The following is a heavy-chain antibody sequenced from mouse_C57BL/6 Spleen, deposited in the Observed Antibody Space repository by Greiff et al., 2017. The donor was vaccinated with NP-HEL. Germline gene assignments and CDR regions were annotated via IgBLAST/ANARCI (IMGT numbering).Heavy chain of an antibody. CDR2: IYPGSGNT. V-gene: IGHV1-76*01. CDR3: ARDGWFQASYAMDY. J-gene: IGHJ4*01. CDR1: GYTFTDYY. D-gene: IGHD2-3*01. Sequence: QVQLQQSGAELVRPGASVKLSCKASGYTFTDYYINWVKQRPGQGLEWIARIYPGSGNTYYNEKFKGKATLTAEKSSSTAYMQLSSLTSEDSAVYFCARDGWFQASYAMDYWGQGTSVTVSS.